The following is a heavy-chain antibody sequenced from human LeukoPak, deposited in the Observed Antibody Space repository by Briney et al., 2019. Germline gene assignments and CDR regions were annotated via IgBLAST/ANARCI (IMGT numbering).Heavy chain of an antibody. J-gene: IGHJ5*02. CDR1: GFTFSSYA. V-gene: IGHV3-23*01. D-gene: IGHD6-19*01. CDR2: ISGSGGST. CDR3: ARDHQWLVTSSGFDP. Sequence: GGSLRLSCAASGFTFSSYAMSWVRQAPGKGLEWVSAISGSGGSTYYADSVKGRFTISRDNSKNTLYLQMNSLRSEDTAVYYCARDHQWLVTSSGFDPWGQGTLVTVSS.